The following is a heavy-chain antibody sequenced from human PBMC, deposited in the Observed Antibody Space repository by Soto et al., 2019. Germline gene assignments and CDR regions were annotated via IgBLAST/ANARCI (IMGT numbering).Heavy chain of an antibody. Sequence: GGSLRLSCGASGFTFSNAWMSWVRQAPGKGLEWVGRIKSKTNGGTTDYAAPVKGRFTISRDDSKNTVSLQMNSLKIEDTAVYYCTTDDPINKSWGQGTLVTVSS. V-gene: IGHV3-15*01. J-gene: IGHJ4*02. CDR2: IKSKTNGGTT. CDR1: GFTFSNAW. CDR3: TTDDPINKS.